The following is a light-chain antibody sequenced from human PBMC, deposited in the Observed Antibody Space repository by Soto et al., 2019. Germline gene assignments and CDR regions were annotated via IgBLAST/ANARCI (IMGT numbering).Light chain of an antibody. CDR3: QQYGGSPPET. Sequence: EIVLTQSPGTLSLSPGGRATLYCRASQSVGNNYLAWYQQKPGQAPRLLIYGASTRATGIPDRFSGSGSGTDFTLTISRLEPEDFAVYYCQQYGGSPPETFGQGTKLEIK. CDR1: QSVGNNY. J-gene: IGKJ2*01. V-gene: IGKV3-20*01. CDR2: GAS.